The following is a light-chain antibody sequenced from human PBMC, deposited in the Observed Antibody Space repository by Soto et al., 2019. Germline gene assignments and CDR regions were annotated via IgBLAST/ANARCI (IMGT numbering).Light chain of an antibody. CDR1: SSHIGSNT. Sequence: QSVLTQPPSASGTPGQRVTISCSGSSSHIGSNTVNWYQQLPGTAPKLLIYSNNQRPSGVPDRFSGSKSGTSASLAISGLQSEDEADYYCAAWDDSLNGCWVFGGATKLTVL. V-gene: IGLV1-44*01. J-gene: IGLJ3*02. CDR3: AAWDDSLNGCWV. CDR2: SNN.